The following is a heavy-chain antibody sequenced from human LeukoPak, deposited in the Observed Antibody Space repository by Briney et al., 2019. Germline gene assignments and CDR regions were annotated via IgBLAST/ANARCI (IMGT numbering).Heavy chain of an antibody. Sequence: SETLSLTCTVSGGSISSYYWSWIRQPPGKGLEWIGYIHYSGSTNYNPSLKSRVTISADTSKNQFSLKLTAVNTADTAVYYCARDSGYSYGYDYWGLGTLVTVSS. CDR3: ARDSGYSYGYDY. CDR2: IHYSGST. D-gene: IGHD5-18*01. V-gene: IGHV4-59*01. J-gene: IGHJ4*02. CDR1: GGSISSYY.